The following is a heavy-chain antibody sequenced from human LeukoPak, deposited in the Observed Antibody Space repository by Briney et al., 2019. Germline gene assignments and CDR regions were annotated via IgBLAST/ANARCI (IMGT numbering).Heavy chain of an antibody. V-gene: IGHV3-7*01. J-gene: IGHJ4*02. D-gene: IGHD6-19*01. Sequence: GGSLRLSCAASGFTFSSCWMSWVRQAPGKGLEWVANIKQDGSEKYYVDSVKGRFTISRDNAKNSLYLQMNSLRAEDTAVYYCARDYSSGWYNYFDYWGQGTLVTVSS. CDR1: GFTFSSCW. CDR2: IKQDGSEK. CDR3: ARDYSSGWYNYFDY.